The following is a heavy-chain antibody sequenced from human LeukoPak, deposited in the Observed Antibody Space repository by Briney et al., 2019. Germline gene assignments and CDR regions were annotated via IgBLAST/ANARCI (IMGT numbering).Heavy chain of an antibody. Sequence: SETLSLTCAVYGGSFSGYYWSWIRQPPGKGLEWIGEINHSGSTNYNPSLKSRVTISVDTSKNQFSLKLSSVTAADTAVYYCAREEWDSSSWYGYWGQGTLVTVSS. CDR1: GGSFSGYY. V-gene: IGHV4-34*01. J-gene: IGHJ4*02. D-gene: IGHD6-13*01. CDR2: INHSGST. CDR3: AREEWDSSSWYGY.